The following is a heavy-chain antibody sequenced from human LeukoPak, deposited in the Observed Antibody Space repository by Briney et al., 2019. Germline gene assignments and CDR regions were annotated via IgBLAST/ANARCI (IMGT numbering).Heavy chain of an antibody. J-gene: IGHJ4*02. V-gene: IGHV4-61*02. CDR3: ARDLIGPYYFDY. CDR2: IYTSGST. Sequence: SQTLSLTCTVSGGSISSGSYYWSWIRQPAGKGLEWIGRIYTSGSTNYNPSLKSRVTISVDTSKNHFSLKLSSVTAADTAVYYCARDLIGPYYFDYWGQGTLVTVSS. CDR1: GGSISSGSYY.